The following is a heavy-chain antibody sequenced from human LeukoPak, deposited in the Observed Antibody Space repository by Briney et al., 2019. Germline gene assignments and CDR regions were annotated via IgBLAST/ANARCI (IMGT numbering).Heavy chain of an antibody. CDR2: IYYSGST. Sequence: SETLSLTCTVSGGSISSYYWSWIRQPPGKGLEWIGYIYYSGSTNYNPSLKSRVTISVDTSKNQFSLKLSSVTAADTAVYYYARDAGYSSGIDYWGQGTLVTVSS. CDR1: GGSISSYY. CDR3: ARDAGYSSGIDY. J-gene: IGHJ4*02. D-gene: IGHD6-19*01. V-gene: IGHV4-59*01.